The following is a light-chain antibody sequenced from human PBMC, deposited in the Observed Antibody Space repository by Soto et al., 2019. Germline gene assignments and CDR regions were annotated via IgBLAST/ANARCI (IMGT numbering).Light chain of an antibody. J-gene: IGKJ1*01. CDR1: QSVINNY. V-gene: IGKV3-20*01. CDR3: QQYGSSPWT. Sequence: EIVLTQSPGTLSLSPGERATPSCRASQSVINNYLAWYQRKPGQAPRLVIYGASSRATGIPDRFSGSGSGTDFTLTISRLEPEDFAVYYCQQYGSSPWTFGQGTKVEIK. CDR2: GAS.